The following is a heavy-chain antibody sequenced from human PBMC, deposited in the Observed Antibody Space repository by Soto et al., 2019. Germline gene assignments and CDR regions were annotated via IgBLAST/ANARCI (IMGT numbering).Heavy chain of an antibody. D-gene: IGHD5-12*01. CDR1: GGSISSYY. Sequence: SETLSLTCTVSGGSISSYYWSWIRQPPGKGLEWIGYIYYSGSTNYNPSLKSRVTISVGTSKNQFSLKLSSVTAADTAVYYCARAGYSGYDDGAFDIWGQGTMVTVSS. J-gene: IGHJ3*02. V-gene: IGHV4-59*01. CDR2: IYYSGST. CDR3: ARAGYSGYDDGAFDI.